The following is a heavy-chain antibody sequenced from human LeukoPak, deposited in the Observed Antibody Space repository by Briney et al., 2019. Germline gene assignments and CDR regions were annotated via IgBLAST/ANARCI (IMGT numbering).Heavy chain of an antibody. CDR2: INPNSGGT. V-gene: IGHV1-2*02. CDR1: GYTFTGYY. CDR3: ARVGEYGSGSYLLY. J-gene: IGHJ4*02. D-gene: IGHD3-10*01. Sequence: ASVKVSCKASGYTFTGYYIHWVRQAPGQGLEWMGWINPNSGGTNYAQKFQGRVTMTRDTSISTAYMELGRLRSDDTAVYYCARVGEYGSGSYLLYWGQGTLVTVSS.